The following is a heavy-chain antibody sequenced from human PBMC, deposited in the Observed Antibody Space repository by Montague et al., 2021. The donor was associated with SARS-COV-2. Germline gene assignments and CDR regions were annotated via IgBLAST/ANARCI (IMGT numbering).Heavy chain of an antibody. CDR1: GFSLSTSGMC. CDR2: IDWDDDK. D-gene: IGHD3-9*01. V-gene: IGHV2-70*01. J-gene: IGHJ6*02. CDR3: ARIVYDILTGSPNYGMDV. Sequence: PALVKPTQTLTLTCTFSGFSLSTSGMCVSWIRQPPGKALEWLALIDWDDDKYYSTSLKTRLTISKDTSKNQVVLTMTNMDPVDTATYYCARIVYDILTGSPNYGMDVWGQGTTVTVSS.